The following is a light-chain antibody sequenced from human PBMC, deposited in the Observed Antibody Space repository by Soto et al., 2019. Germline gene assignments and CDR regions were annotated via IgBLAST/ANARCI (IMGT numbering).Light chain of an antibody. Sequence: QSVLTQPASMSGSPGQSITISCTGTGSDVRGNKYVSWYQHYPGKAPKLMISDVSNRPSGVSDRFSGSKSGDTASLTISRLQAEDESDYYCSALTGTTYGFGTGTKVTVL. CDR2: DVS. CDR1: GSDVRGNKY. J-gene: IGLJ1*01. V-gene: IGLV2-14*03. CDR3: SALTGTTYG.